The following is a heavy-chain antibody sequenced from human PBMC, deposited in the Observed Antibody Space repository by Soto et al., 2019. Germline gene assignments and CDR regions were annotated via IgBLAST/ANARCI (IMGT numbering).Heavy chain of an antibody. V-gene: IGHV4-31*03. CDR2: IYYSGIT. J-gene: IGHJ3*02. Sequence: SETLSLTCTVSGGSISSGGYYWSWIRQHPGKGLEWIGYIYYSGITYYNPSLKSRVTISVDTSKNQFSLKLSSVTAADTAVYYCARVPFRAYYDFWSGPLEIPPHLDAFDIWGQGTMVT. CDR3: ARVPFRAYYDFWSGPLEIPPHLDAFDI. CDR1: GGSISSGGYY. D-gene: IGHD3-3*01.